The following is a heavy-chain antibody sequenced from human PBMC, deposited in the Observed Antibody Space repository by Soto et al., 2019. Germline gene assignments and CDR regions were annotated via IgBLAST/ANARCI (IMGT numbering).Heavy chain of an antibody. CDR1: GYSFTRYG. V-gene: IGHV1-8*01. J-gene: IGHJ6*02. CDR2: INAYNGNT. CDR3: VRADFDWLSRVKKYYYYYGMDV. Sequence: ASVKVSCKASGYSFTRYGIGWARQAPGQGLAWMGWINAYNGNTGYAQKFQGRVTMTRNTSISTAYMELSSLRSEDTAVYYCVRADFDWLSRVKKYYYYYGMDVWGQGTTVTVS. D-gene: IGHD3-9*01.